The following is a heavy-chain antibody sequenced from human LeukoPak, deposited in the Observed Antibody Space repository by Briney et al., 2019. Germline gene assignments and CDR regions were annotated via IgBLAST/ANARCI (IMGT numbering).Heavy chain of an antibody. Sequence: SGGSLRLSCAASGFIFTNYSMNWVRQAPGKGLEWVSSINSKSRYIYYADSLKGRFTISRDNGKNSVYLQMNSLRAEDTAVYFCARADSSSSRLDCWGQGTLVTVSS. CDR2: INSKSRYI. D-gene: IGHD6-6*01. V-gene: IGHV3-21*01. J-gene: IGHJ4*02. CDR3: ARADSSSSRLDC. CDR1: GFIFTNYS.